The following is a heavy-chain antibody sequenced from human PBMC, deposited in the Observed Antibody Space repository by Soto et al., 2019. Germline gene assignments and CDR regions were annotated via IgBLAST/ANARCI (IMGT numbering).Heavy chain of an antibody. D-gene: IGHD1-20*01. V-gene: IGHV3-48*03. CDR1: GFTFDTYE. CDR3: ARGRVSVVIITSDSMDV. Sequence: EVQLVESGGGLVQPGGSMRLSCTASGFTFDTYELNWVRQAPGKGLEWVSYISRSGSVIYYADSEKGRFTISRDNANNSLYLQMISLRVEDTALYYCARGRVSVVIITSDSMDVWGQGTKVTVSS. J-gene: IGHJ6*02. CDR2: ISRSGSVI.